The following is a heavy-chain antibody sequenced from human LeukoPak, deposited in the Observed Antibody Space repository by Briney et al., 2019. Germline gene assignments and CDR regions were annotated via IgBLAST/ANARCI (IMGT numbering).Heavy chain of an antibody. CDR1: GGSIGSSSYY. Sequence: SETLFLTCTVSGGSIGSSSYYWGWIRQPPGKGLEWIGSIYYSGSTYYNPSLKSRVTISVDTSKNQFSLKLSSVTAADTAVYYCARHLSRNGNWFDPWGQGTLVTVSS. CDR2: IYYSGST. J-gene: IGHJ5*02. V-gene: IGHV4-39*01. CDR3: ARHLSRNGNWFDP.